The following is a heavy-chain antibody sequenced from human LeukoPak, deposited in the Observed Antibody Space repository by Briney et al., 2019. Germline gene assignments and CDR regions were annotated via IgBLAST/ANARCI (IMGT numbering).Heavy chain of an antibody. Sequence: ASVKVSCKASGYTFTSYAMNWVRQAPGQGLEWMGWINTNTGNPTYAQGFTGRFVFSLDTSVSTAYLQISSLKAEDTAVYYCARDLWFGELLSSFDYWGQGTLVTVSS. D-gene: IGHD3-10*01. CDR2: INTNTGNP. J-gene: IGHJ4*02. V-gene: IGHV7-4-1*02. CDR1: GYTFTSYA. CDR3: ARDLWFGELLSSFDY.